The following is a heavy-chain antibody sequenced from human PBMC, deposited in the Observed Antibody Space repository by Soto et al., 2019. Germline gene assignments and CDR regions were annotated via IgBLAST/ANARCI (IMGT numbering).Heavy chain of an antibody. CDR3: ARELASYNDY. D-gene: IGHD1-1*01. CDR1: GFPFSGYW. V-gene: IGHV3-74*01. J-gene: IGHJ4*02. CDR2: IDGDGSRT. Sequence: EVQLVESGGGLVQPGGSLSLSCVASGFPFSGYWMHWVRQAPGKGLVWVSRIDGDGSRTNYADSVKGRFTISRDNAKNTLYLQMNSLRAEDTAVYYCARELASYNDYWGQGTLVTVSS.